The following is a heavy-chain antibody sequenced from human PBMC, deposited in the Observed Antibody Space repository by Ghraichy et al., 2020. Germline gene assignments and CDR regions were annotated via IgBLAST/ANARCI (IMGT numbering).Heavy chain of an antibody. J-gene: IGHJ4*02. Sequence: SETLSLTCAVSGGSISSSNWWSWVRQPPGKGLEWIGEIYHSGSTNYNPSLKSRVTISVDKSKNQFSLKLSPVTAADTAVYYCAREGYYYGSGSYYCLDYWGQGTLVTVSS. CDR3: AREGYYYGSGSYYCLDY. V-gene: IGHV4-4*02. CDR2: IYHSGST. D-gene: IGHD3-10*01. CDR1: GGSISSSNW.